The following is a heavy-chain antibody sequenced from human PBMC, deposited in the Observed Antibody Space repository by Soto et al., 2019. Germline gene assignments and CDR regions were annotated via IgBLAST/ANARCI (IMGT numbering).Heavy chain of an antibody. Sequence: EVQLVESGGGLVQPGGSLKLSCAASGFTFSGSAMHWVRQASGKGLEWVGRIRSKANSYATAYAASVKGRFTISRDDSKNTAYLQMNSLKTEDTAVYYCTRLVMSSWQYYYYYGMDVWGQGTTVTVSS. CDR1: GFTFSGSA. J-gene: IGHJ6*02. CDR2: IRSKANSYAT. CDR3: TRLVMSSWQYYYYYGMDV. V-gene: IGHV3-73*02. D-gene: IGHD6-13*01.